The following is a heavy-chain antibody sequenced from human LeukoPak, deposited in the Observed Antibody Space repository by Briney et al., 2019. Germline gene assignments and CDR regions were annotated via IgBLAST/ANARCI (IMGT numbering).Heavy chain of an antibody. CDR3: ARLAAGVTATNHYYYYMDV. CDR1: GYSFTSYW. D-gene: IGHD2-21*02. J-gene: IGHJ6*03. CDR2: IYPGDSET. V-gene: IGHV5-51*01. Sequence: GESLKISCKGSGYSFTSYWIGWVRQMPGKGLEWMGIIYPGDSETRYSPSFQGQVTISADKSTSAAYLQWSSLKASDTATYYCARLAAGVTATNHYYYYMDVWGKGTTVTVSS.